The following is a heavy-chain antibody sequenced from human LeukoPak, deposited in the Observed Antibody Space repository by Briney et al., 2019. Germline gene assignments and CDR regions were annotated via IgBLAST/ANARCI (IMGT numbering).Heavy chain of an antibody. D-gene: IGHD4-23*01. CDR1: GFTFSSYA. CDR3: ARETIPEVTPSAFDI. CDR2: ISSSSSYI. Sequence: PGRSLRLSCAASGFTFSSYAMHWVRQAPGKGLEWVSSISSSSSYIYYADSVKGRFTISRDNAKNSLYLQMNSLRAEDTAVYYCARETIPEVTPSAFDIWGQVTMVTVSS. V-gene: IGHV3-21*01. J-gene: IGHJ3*02.